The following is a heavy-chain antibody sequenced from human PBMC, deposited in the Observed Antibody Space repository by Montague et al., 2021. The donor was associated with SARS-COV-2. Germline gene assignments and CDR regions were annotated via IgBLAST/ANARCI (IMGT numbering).Heavy chain of an antibody. CDR2: ADTSGIT. CDR3: ASEVEIGWLAYFDH. J-gene: IGHJ4*02. V-gene: IGHV4-61*02. CDR1: GGSISSGTYY. Sequence: TLSLTCTVSGGSISSGTYYWSWVRQPAGKGLEWIGRADTSGITTYNPSLGGRITISIDTSAHQFTLNLRSVTAADTAVYFCASEVEIGWLAYFDHWGQGPLVPV. D-gene: IGHD3-22*01.